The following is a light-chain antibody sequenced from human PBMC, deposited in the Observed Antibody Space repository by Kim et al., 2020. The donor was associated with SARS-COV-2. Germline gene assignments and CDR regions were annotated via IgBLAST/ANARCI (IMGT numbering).Light chain of an antibody. CDR3: QQRGNWPPYT. V-gene: IGKV3-11*01. CDR1: QSVSSY. CDR2: DAS. J-gene: IGKJ2*01. Sequence: EIVLTQSPATLSLSPGERATLTCRASQSVSSYLAWYQQKPGKAPRLLIYDASNRATGIPARFSGSWSGTDFTLTISSLEPEDFAVYYCQQRGNWPPYTFGQGTKLEI.